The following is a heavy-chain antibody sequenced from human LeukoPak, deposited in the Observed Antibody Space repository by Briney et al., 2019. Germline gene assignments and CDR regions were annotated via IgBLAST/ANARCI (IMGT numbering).Heavy chain of an antibody. J-gene: IGHJ4*02. CDR3: ARDSGDYYGSGSYLVDY. V-gene: IGHV4-39*07. CDR1: GGSISSSNYY. CDR2: IYYSGST. D-gene: IGHD3-10*01. Sequence: SETLSLTCTVSGGSISSSNYYWGWIGQPPGKGLEWIGSIYYSGSTYYNPPLKSRVTISVDTSKNQFSLKLSSVTAADTAVYYCARDSGDYYGSGSYLVDYWGQGTLVTVSS.